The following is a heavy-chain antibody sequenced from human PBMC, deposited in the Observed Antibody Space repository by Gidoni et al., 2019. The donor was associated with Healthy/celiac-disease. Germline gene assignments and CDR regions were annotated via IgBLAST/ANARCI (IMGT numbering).Heavy chain of an antibody. V-gene: IGHV4-39*01. CDR3: ARLYIGYCSGGSCYGEDY. D-gene: IGHD2-15*01. CDR2: IYYSGST. Sequence: QLQLQESGPGLVKPSETLSLTCTVSGGSIRSSSYYWGWIRQPPGKGLEWIGSIYYSGSTYYNPSLKSRVTISGDTSKNQFSLKLSSVTAADTAVYYCARLYIGYCSGGSCYGEDYWGQGTLVTVSS. CDR1: GGSIRSSSYY. J-gene: IGHJ4*02.